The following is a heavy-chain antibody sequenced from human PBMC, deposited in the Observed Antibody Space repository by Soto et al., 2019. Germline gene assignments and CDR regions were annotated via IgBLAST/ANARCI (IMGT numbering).Heavy chain of an antibody. J-gene: IGHJ4*02. CDR3: ARGISVMAAFAGDAPDKYFFDS. CDR1: GGSFGGYY. D-gene: IGHD6-25*01. Sequence: LSLTCAVYGGSFGGYYWTWIRQPPEKGLEWIGEINHSGSTNQNPSLKSRVSISVDRSKNQFSLRLRSVTAADTAVYYCARGISVMAAFAGDAPDKYFFDSWSLGTLVTVSS. CDR2: INHSGST. V-gene: IGHV4-34*01.